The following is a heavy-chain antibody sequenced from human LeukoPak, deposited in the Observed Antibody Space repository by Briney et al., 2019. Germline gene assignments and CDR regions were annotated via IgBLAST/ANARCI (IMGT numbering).Heavy chain of an antibody. D-gene: IGHD2-21*02. CDR1: GGSISSSSYY. J-gene: IGHJ4*02. CDR2: IYYSGST. Sequence: SETLSLTCTVSGGSISSSSYYWGWIRQPPGKGLEWIGSIYYSGSTYYNPSLKSRVTISVDTSKNQFSLKLSSVTAADTAVYYCARELAYCGGDCYSNYWGQGTLVTVSS. CDR3: ARELAYCGGDCYSNY. V-gene: IGHV4-39*02.